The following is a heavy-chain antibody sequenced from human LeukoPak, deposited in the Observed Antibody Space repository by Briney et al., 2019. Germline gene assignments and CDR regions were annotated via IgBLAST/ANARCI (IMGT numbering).Heavy chain of an antibody. V-gene: IGHV3-30*04. Sequence: PGGSLRLSCAASGFTFSSHSMNWVRQAPGKGLEWVAVISYDGSNKYYADSVKGRFTISRDNSKNTLYLQMNSLRAEDTAVYYCARDHDYGDYGLDYWGQGTLVTVSS. CDR3: ARDHDYGDYGLDY. CDR2: ISYDGSNK. CDR1: GFTFSSHS. D-gene: IGHD4-17*01. J-gene: IGHJ4*02.